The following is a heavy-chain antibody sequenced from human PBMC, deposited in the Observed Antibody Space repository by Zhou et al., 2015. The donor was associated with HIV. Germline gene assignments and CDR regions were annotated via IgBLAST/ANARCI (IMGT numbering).Heavy chain of an antibody. D-gene: IGHD2-2*01. CDR1: SSYA. Sequence: SSYAISWVRQAPGQGLEWMGGIIPIFGTANYAQKFQGRVTITADESTSTAYMELSSLRSEDTAVYYCASEYQLLLAIHAFDIWGQGTMVTVSS. CDR2: IIPIFGTA. J-gene: IGHJ3*02. V-gene: IGHV1-69*01. CDR3: ASEYQLLLAIHAFDI.